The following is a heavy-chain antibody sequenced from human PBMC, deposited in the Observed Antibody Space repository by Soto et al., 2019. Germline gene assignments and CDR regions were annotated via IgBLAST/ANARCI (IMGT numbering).Heavy chain of an antibody. D-gene: IGHD5-12*01. CDR1: GGSFSGYY. CDR3: ARGEMATITGYYYYYGMDV. CDR2: INHSGST. Sequence: QVQLQQWGAGLLKPSETLSLTCAVYGGSFSGYYWSWIRQPPGKGLEWIGEINHSGSTNYNPSLKSRVTISVDTAKNQFSLKLSSVTAADTAVYYCARGEMATITGYYYYYGMDVWGQGTTVTVSS. J-gene: IGHJ6*02. V-gene: IGHV4-34*01.